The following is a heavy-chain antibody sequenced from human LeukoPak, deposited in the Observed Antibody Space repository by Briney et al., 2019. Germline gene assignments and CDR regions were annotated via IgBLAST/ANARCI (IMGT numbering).Heavy chain of an antibody. Sequence: GGSLRLSCAASGFTFSSHWMSWVRQAPGKGLEWVSSITRSSIYIYYADSVKGRFTISRDNAKNSLYLQMNSLRAEDTAVYYCARVKYDSSGYYGILDYWGQGTLVTVSS. V-gene: IGHV3-21*01. CDR3: ARVKYDSSGYYGILDY. J-gene: IGHJ4*02. CDR2: ITRSSIYI. D-gene: IGHD3-22*01. CDR1: GFTFSSHW.